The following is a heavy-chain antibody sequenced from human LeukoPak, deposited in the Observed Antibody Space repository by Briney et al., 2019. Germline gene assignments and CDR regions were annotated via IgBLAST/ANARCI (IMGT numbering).Heavy chain of an antibody. CDR3: ARQRAWFGEWAFEY. V-gene: IGHV4-39*01. J-gene: IGHJ4*02. Sequence: SETLSLTCTVSDGSISSSTFYWGWLRQPPGRGLEGLGSIKSGDTTYYNPSLKSRVTMFVDTSKNQVSLELNSVTAADTAVYYCARQRAWFGEWAFEYWGQGTLVTVSS. CDR1: DGSISSSTFY. D-gene: IGHD3-10*01. CDR2: IKSGDTT.